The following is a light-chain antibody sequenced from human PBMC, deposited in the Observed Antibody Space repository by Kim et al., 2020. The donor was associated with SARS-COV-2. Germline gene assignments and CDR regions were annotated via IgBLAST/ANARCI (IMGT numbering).Light chain of an antibody. CDR2: DVR. CDR1: SGDIGNSNS. CDR3: CSTSNTLDYV. V-gene: IGLV2-14*03. J-gene: IGLJ1*01. Sequence: GQSITISCSGTSGDIGNSNSVSWYQPHSGEAPRLIIYDVRDRPSGVSARFSGSKSANMASLTISGLRSEDEADYYCCSTSNTLDYVFGSGTRVTVL.